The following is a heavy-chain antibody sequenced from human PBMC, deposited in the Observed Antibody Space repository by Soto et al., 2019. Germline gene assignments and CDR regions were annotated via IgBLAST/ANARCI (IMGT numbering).Heavy chain of an antibody. V-gene: IGHV3-30*18. J-gene: IGHJ4*02. CDR2: ISYDGSNK. Sequence: QVQLVESGGGVVQPGRSLRLSCAASGFTFSSYGMHWVRQAPGKGLEWVAVISYDGSNKYYADSVKGRFTISRDNSKNTLYLQMNSLRAEDTAVYYCAKVAGWYCSSTSCYLDYWGQGTLVTVSS. D-gene: IGHD2-2*01. CDR1: GFTFSSYG. CDR3: AKVAGWYCSSTSCYLDY.